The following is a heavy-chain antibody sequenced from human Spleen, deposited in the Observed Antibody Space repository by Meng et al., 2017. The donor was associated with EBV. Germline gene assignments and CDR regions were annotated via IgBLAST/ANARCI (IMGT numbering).Heavy chain of an antibody. CDR3: ARGPTARRKAWFDP. Sequence: VPLQQLGAGLLKPSETLSLTCAVYGGSFRSYYWGWIRQPPGKGLEWIGEINHSGSTNYNPSLKSRVTISVDTSKNQFSLKLSSVTAADTAVYYCARGPTARRKAWFDPWGQGTLVTVS. J-gene: IGHJ5*02. CDR1: GGSFRSYY. CDR2: INHSGST. V-gene: IGHV4-34*01. D-gene: IGHD6-25*01.